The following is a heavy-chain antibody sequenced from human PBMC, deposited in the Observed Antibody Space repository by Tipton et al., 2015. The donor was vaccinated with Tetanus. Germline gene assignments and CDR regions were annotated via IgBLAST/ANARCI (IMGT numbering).Heavy chain of an antibody. D-gene: IGHD1-20*01. J-gene: IGHJ4*02. CDR1: GYTFSNYG. V-gene: IGHV1-18*01. CDR3: ARGHSPLYNCIFGYFDV. CDR2: ISAYNGDT. Sequence: QVQLVQSGAEVKKPGASVKVSCKTSGYTFSNYGVSWVRQAPGRGLEWMGWISAYNGDTNTAQNLQGRVTMTTDTSTSTASMEVRSLTYDDTAVYFCARGHSPLYNCIFGYFDVWGQGTLVTVSS.